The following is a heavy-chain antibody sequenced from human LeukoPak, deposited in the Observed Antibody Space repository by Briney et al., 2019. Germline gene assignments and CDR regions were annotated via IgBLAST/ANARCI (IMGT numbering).Heavy chain of an antibody. V-gene: IGHV3-30*02. D-gene: IGHD2-2*01. CDR3: AKDGRRYCSSTSCYSGDY. CDR1: GFTFSSYG. Sequence: GGSLRLSCAASGFTFSSYGMHWVRQAPGQGLEWVAFIRYDGSNKYYADSVKGRFTISRDNSKNTLYLQMNSLRAEDTAVYYCAKDGRRYCSSTSCYSGDYWGQGTLVTVSS. CDR2: IRYDGSNK. J-gene: IGHJ4*02.